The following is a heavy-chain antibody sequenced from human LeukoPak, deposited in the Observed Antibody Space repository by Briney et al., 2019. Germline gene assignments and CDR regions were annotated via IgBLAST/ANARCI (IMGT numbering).Heavy chain of an antibody. J-gene: IGHJ4*02. CDR3: ARGLGVRGGENDY. D-gene: IGHD3-10*01. V-gene: IGHV3-30*04. CDR2: ISYDGSNK. Sequence: GGSLRLSCAASGFTFSSYAMHWVRQAPGKGLEWVAVISYDGSNKYYADSVKGRFTISRDNSKNTLYLQMNSLRAEDTAVYYCARGLGVRGGENDYWGQGTLVTVSS. CDR1: GFTFSSYA.